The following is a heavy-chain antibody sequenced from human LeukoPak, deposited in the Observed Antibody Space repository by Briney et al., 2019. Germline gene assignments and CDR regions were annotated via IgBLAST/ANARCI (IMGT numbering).Heavy chain of an antibody. J-gene: IGHJ4*02. Sequence: PGGSLRLSCVVSGFTFSNYRMSWVRQAPGKGLEWVANIKQDESEKYYVDSVKGRFTISRDNAKNSLYLQMNSLRAEDTAVYYCARGSAVTANNFDFWGQGTLVTVSS. CDR1: GFTFSNYR. V-gene: IGHV3-7*01. D-gene: IGHD4-11*01. CDR3: ARGSAVTANNFDF. CDR2: IKQDESEK.